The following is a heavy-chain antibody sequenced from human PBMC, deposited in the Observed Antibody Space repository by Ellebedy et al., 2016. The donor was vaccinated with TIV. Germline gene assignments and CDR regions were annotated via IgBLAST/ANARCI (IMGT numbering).Heavy chain of an antibody. Sequence: SETLSLTCTVSGDSIDTGGYYWSWIRHHPGKGLEWIGYIYYTGRTDYNPSLKSRVTLSIDTSKTQFSLKFPSVTAADTAVYYCARDNSDYGIDAFDIWGHGTMVTVSA. J-gene: IGHJ3*02. CDR3: ARDNSDYGIDAFDI. D-gene: IGHD4-17*01. V-gene: IGHV4-31*03. CDR2: IYYTGRT. CDR1: GDSIDTGGYY.